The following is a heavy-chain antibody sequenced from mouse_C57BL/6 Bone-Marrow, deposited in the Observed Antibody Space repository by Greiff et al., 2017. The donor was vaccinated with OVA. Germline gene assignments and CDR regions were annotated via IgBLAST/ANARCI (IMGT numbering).Heavy chain of an antibody. V-gene: IGHV2-5*01. CDR3: AKNRNYGSSSWFAY. CDR2: IWRGGST. Sequence: VKLVESGPGLVQPSQSLSITCTVSGFSLTSYGVHWVRQSPGKGLEWLGVIWRGGSTDYNAAFMSRLSITKDNSKSQVFFKMNSLQADDTAIYYCAKNRNYGSSSWFAYWGQGTLVTVSA. J-gene: IGHJ3*01. CDR1: GFSLTSYG. D-gene: IGHD1-1*01.